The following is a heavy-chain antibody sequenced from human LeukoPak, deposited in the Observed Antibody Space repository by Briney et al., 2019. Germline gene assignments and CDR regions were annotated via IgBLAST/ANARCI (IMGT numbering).Heavy chain of an antibody. J-gene: IGHJ4*02. CDR3: ARDQLAYSGYDTLFDY. Sequence: GGSLRLSCAASGFTFNSYAIHWVRQAPGKGLEWVAVISYGGSNKYYADSVKGRFPISKDNSKNTLYLQLNSLRPEATAVYYCARDQLAYSGYDTLFDYWGQGTLVTVSS. V-gene: IGHV3-30*04. CDR1: GFTFNSYA. CDR2: ISYGGSNK. D-gene: IGHD5-12*01.